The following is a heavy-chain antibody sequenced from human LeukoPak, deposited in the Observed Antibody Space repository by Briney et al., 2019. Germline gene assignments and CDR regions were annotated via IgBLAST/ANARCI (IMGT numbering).Heavy chain of an antibody. CDR2: IYYSGSI. CDR3: ARDRGYSYGCDAFDI. J-gene: IGHJ3*02. V-gene: IGHV4-31*03. Sequence: SETLSLTCTVSVGSISRGGYYWSWIRQHPGKGLEYIGYIYYSGSIYYNPSLKSRVTISLDPSKNQFSLKLSSATAADTAVYYCARDRGYSYGCDAFDIWGQGTMVTVSS. D-gene: IGHD5-18*01. CDR1: VGSISRGGYY.